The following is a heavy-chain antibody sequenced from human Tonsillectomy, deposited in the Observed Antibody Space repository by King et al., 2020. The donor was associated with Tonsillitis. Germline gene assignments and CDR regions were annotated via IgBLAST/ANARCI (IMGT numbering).Heavy chain of an antibody. CDR3: AKEDYSGCPFES. CDR2: ISFDGNIK. V-gene: IGHV3-30*02. D-gene: IGHD6-19*01. CDR1: GFTFSSYA. Sequence: VQLVESGGGVVQPGGSLRLSCGASGFTFSSYAMQWVRQAPGKGLEWGAFISFDGNIKYYADSVKGRVTISRDNSKNTLYVQMNSLKPEDTSVFYCAKEDYSGCPFESWGQGTPVTVSS. J-gene: IGHJ4*02.